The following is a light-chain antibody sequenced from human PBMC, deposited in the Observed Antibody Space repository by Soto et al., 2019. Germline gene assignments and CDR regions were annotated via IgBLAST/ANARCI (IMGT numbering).Light chain of an antibody. CDR2: KAS. CDR1: QGISSW. CDR3: QQYKT. J-gene: IGKJ1*01. Sequence: DIQMTQSPSSLSASVGDRVTITCRGSQGISSWLAWYQQKPGKAPRLLIYKASSLASGVPSRFSGSGSGTAFPLTISSLQHDDFATYYCQQYKTFGQGTKVDIK. V-gene: IGKV1-5*03.